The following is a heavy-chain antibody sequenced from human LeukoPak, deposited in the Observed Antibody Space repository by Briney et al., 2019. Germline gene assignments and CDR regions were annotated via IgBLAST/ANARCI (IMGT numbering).Heavy chain of an antibody. CDR3: ARTSSPYYYYYGMDV. CDR1: GYTFTSYY. CDR2: INPSGGST. J-gene: IGHJ6*02. D-gene: IGHD4-11*01. V-gene: IGHV1-46*01. Sequence: GASVKVSCKASGYTFTSYYMHWVRQAPGQGLEWMGIINPSGGSTSYAQKFQGRVTMTRDTSTSTVYMELSSLRSEDTAVYYCARTSSPYYYYYGMDVWGQGTTVTVSS.